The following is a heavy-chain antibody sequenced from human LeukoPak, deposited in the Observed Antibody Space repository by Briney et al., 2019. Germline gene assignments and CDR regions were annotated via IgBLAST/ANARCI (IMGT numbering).Heavy chain of an antibody. Sequence: ASVKVSCKASGYTFTSYGISWVRQAPGQGLEWMGWISAYNGNTNYAQKLQGRVTMTTDTSTSTAYMELRSLRSDDTAVYYCAREKMGGYYDILTMTNWFDPWGQGTLVTVSS. V-gene: IGHV1-18*01. D-gene: IGHD3-9*01. CDR1: GYTFTSYG. J-gene: IGHJ5*02. CDR2: ISAYNGNT. CDR3: AREKMGGYYDILTMTNWFDP.